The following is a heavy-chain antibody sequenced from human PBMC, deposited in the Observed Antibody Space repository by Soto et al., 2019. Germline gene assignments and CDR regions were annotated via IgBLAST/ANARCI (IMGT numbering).Heavy chain of an antibody. CDR1: GFTFSRAA. Sequence: GGSLRLSCAASGFTFSRAAISWVRPPPGKGLEWVSAVSANGQGIYYADSVRGRFTIPRDNSKNTVLLHMDSLSAEDTAVYYCAKDRLYPRDYFHYWGQGTLVTVSS. V-gene: IGHV3-23*01. CDR2: VSANGQGI. J-gene: IGHJ4*02. CDR3: AKDRLYPRDYFHY.